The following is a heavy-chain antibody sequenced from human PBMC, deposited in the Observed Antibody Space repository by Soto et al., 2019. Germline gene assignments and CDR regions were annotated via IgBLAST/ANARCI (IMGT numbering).Heavy chain of an antibody. CDR1: GFTFSSYA. D-gene: IGHD6-13*01. CDR2: ISGSGGST. CDR3: AKRMGIAAAGYYYYGMDV. J-gene: IGHJ6*02. Sequence: GGSLRLSCAASGFTFSSYAMSWVRQAPGKGLEWVSAISGSGGSTYYADSVKGRFTISRDNSKNTLYLQMNSLRAEDTAVYYCAKRMGIAAAGYYYYGMDVWGQGTTVTVSS. V-gene: IGHV3-23*01.